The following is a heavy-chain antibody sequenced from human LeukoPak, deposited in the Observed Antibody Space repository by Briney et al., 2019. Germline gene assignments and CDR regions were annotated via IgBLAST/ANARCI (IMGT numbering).Heavy chain of an antibody. D-gene: IGHD3-9*01. V-gene: IGHV3-30*18. CDR3: AKGTAEATGMVDY. CDR1: GFTFSSYG. J-gene: IGHJ4*02. CDR2: ISYDGSNK. Sequence: GGSLRLSCAASGFTFSSYGMHWVRQAPGKGLEWVAVISYDGSNKYYADSVKGRFTISRDNSKNTLYLQMNSLRAEDTAVYYCAKGTAEATGMVDYWGQGTLVTVSS.